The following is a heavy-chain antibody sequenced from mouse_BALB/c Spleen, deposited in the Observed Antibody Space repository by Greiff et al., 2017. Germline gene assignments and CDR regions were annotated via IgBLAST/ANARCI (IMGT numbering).Heavy chain of an antibody. V-gene: IGHV1-54*01. J-gene: IGHJ1*01. CDR1: GYAFTNYL. CDR2: INPGSGGT. CDR3: AREGSTMGYFDV. D-gene: IGHD2-1*01. Sequence: QVQLQQSGAELVRPGTSVKVSCKASGYAFTNYLIEWVKQRPGQGLEWIGVINPGSGGTNYNEKFKGKATLTADKSSSTAYMQLSSLTSDDSAVYFCAREGSTMGYFDVWGAGTTVTVSS.